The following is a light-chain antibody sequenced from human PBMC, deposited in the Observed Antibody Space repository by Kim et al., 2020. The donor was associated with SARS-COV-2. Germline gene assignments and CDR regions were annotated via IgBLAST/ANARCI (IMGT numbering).Light chain of an antibody. CDR3: QSYDSSNPLV. CDR1: SCSIASNY. V-gene: IGLV6-57*03. Sequence: NFMLTQPHSVSESPGKTVTISCTRSSCSIASNYVQWYQQRPGSAPTTVIYEDNQRPSGVPDRFSGSIDSSSNSASLTISGLKTEDEADYYCQSYDSSNPLVFGGGTQLTVL. CDR2: EDN. J-gene: IGLJ3*02.